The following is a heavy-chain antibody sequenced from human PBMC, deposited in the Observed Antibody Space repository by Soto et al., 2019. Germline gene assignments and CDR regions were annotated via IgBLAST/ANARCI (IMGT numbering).Heavy chain of an antibody. V-gene: IGHV3-21*01. CDR2: ISSSSSYI. CDR1: GFTFSSYS. D-gene: IGHD4-4*01. Sequence: GGSLRLSCAASGFTFSSYSMNWVRQAPGKGLEWVSSISSSSSYIYYADSVKGRFTISRDNAKNSLYLQMNSLRAEDTAVYYCAVTIRAKTLAAYDYWGQGTLVTVSS. CDR3: AVTIRAKTLAAYDY. J-gene: IGHJ4*02.